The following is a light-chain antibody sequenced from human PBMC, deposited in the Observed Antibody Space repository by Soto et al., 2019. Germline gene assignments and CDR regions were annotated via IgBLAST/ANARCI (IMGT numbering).Light chain of an antibody. CDR3: QRYASSPYT. J-gene: IGKJ2*01. Sequence: ETVLTQSPGTLSLSPGERATLSCRASQSVSSNFLAWYQQKPGQAPRLLIYGASSRATGVPDRFSGGGSGTDFTLTISRLEPEDFAVYYCQRYASSPYTFGQGTTLEIK. CDR1: QSVSSNF. CDR2: GAS. V-gene: IGKV3-20*01.